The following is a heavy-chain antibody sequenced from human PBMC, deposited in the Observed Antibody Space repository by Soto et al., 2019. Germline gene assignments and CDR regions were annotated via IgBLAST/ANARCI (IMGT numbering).Heavy chain of an antibody. CDR3: SSWLHTSGWYVLLEGSFEY. CDR1: GFTFSSYW. CDR2: IQQDGSAK. D-gene: IGHD6-19*01. V-gene: IGHV3-7*01. J-gene: IGHJ4*02. Sequence: EVQLVESGGGWVQPGGSLRLSCAASGFTFSSYWMTWGRQAPGKGLEWVDNIQQDGSAKYYVDSVKGRFTISRDTAKHSLYLQMNSLRAEYTAVYYCSSWLHTSGWYVLLEGSFEYCGQGTLVTVSS.